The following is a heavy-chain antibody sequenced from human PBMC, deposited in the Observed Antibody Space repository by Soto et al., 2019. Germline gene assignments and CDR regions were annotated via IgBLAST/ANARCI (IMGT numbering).Heavy chain of an antibody. J-gene: IGHJ4*02. CDR1: GGTFSSYT. Sequence: SVKVSCKASGGTFSSYTISWVRQAPGQGLEWMGRIIPILGIANYAQKFQGRVTITADKSTSTAYMELSSLRSEDTAVYYCARAGSVVPAALYYWGQGPLVTVSS. CDR2: IIPILGIA. CDR3: ARAGSVVPAALYY. D-gene: IGHD2-2*01. V-gene: IGHV1-69*02.